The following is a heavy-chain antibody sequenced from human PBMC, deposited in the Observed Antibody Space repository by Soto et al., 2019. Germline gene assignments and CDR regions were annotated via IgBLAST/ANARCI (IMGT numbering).Heavy chain of an antibody. Sequence: PGGSLRLSCAASGFTFSDYYMSSIRQAPGKGLEWVSYISSSSSYTNYADSVKGRFTISRDNAKNSLYLQMNSLRAEDTAVYYCASGGPDCTNGVCAIFDYWGQGTLVTVSS. CDR3: ASGGPDCTNGVCAIFDY. V-gene: IGHV3-11*06. D-gene: IGHD2-8*01. CDR2: ISSSSSYT. CDR1: GFTFSDYY. J-gene: IGHJ4*02.